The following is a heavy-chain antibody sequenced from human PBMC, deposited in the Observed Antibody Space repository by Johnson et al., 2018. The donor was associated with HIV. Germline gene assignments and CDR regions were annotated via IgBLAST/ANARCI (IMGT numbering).Heavy chain of an antibody. CDR1: GFTFSSYW. Sequence: QVQLVESGGGLVQPGGSLRLSCAASGFTFSSYWMSWVRQAPGKGLEWVAVISYDGKNKYFGDSVKGRFTISRDNSKNTLYLHMNSLRVEDTAVYYCAKANYYVYAFDICGLGTMVTVSS. D-gene: IGHD3-22*01. CDR3: AKANYYVYAFDI. CDR2: ISYDGKNK. V-gene: IGHV3-30*18. J-gene: IGHJ3*02.